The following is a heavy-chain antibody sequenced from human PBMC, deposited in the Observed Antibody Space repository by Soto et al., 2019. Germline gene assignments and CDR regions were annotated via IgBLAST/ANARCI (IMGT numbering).Heavy chain of an antibody. CDR3: AKGGYSYGPGSQYYYHYVMDV. D-gene: IGHD5-18*01. Sequence: SETLSLTCTVSRGSISSYYWCWIRQPPGKGLEWNGNIYFSGSTNYNTSLKSRLTISADTPTNQFSLKLSSVPAADTSVSLCAKGGYSYGPGSQYYYHYVMDVWGQGTTVTVS. CDR2: IYFSGST. CDR1: RGSISSYY. V-gene: IGHV4-59*01. J-gene: IGHJ6*02.